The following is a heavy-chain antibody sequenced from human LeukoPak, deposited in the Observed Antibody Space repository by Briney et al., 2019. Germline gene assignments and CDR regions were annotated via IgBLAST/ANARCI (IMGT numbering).Heavy chain of an antibody. J-gene: IGHJ6*03. CDR3: ARDWARRLRRGYYYYMDV. Sequence: PGGSLRLSCAASGFTVSSNYMSWVRQAPGKGLEWVSVIYSGGSTYYADSVKGRFTISRDNSKNTLYLQMNSLRAEDTAVYYCARDWARRLRRGYYYYMDVWGKGTTVTVSS. CDR1: GFTVSSNY. V-gene: IGHV3-66*02. CDR2: IYSGGST. D-gene: IGHD3-9*01.